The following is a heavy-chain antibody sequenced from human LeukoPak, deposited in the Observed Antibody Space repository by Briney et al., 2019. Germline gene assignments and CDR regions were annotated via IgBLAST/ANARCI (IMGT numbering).Heavy chain of an antibody. CDR3: ARGLAAAYDYNWFDP. CDR2: INSSGNT. D-gene: IGHD5-12*01. Sequence: PPETLSLTCTVSGGSICDYYWSWVRQPAGEGLEWIGRINSSGNTRYNPSLKSRVTMSVDTSKNQFSLKLTSVTAADTAVYFCARGLAAAYDYNWFDPWGQGTLVTVSS. J-gene: IGHJ5*02. CDR1: GGSICDYY. V-gene: IGHV4-4*07.